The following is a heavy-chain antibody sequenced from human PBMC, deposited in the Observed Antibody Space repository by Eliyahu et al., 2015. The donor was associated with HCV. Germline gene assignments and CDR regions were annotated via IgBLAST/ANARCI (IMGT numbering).Heavy chain of an antibody. CDR3: ARVPPPGYCSGSGCYSIMDV. V-gene: IGHV3-48*01. Sequence: EVQLVESGGGLVQPGGSLRLSCAASGFICCSMNMNWVRQAPGKGLEWVSYISSSSSTIYYADSVKGRFTISRDNAKNSLYLQMNSLRAEDTAVYYCARVPPPGYCSGSGCYSIMDVWGQGTTVTVSS. CDR2: ISSSSSTI. D-gene: IGHD2-15*01. J-gene: IGHJ6*02. CDR1: GFICCSMN.